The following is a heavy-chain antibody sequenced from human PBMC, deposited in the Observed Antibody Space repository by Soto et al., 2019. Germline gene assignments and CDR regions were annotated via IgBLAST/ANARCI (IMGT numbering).Heavy chain of an antibody. J-gene: IGHJ5*01. Sequence: QMQLVQSGAEVKKPGSSVRVSCKASGGTFGNFGISWVRQAPGQGLEWMGGTIPIFDTPHYAEKFRDRVTMSSDATSTAYLELTSLTSEDTATYYCARDREDGSGTKYNWFDSWGQGTLVTVSS. CDR2: TIPIFDTP. V-gene: IGHV1-69*01. CDR1: GGTFGNFG. D-gene: IGHD3-10*01. CDR3: ARDREDGSGTKYNWFDS.